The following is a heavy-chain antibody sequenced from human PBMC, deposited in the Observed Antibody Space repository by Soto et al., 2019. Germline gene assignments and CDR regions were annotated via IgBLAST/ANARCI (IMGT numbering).Heavy chain of an antibody. V-gene: IGHV1-2*04. CDR1: GYTFTGYY. D-gene: IGHD3-10*01. Sequence: ASVKVSCTDSGYTFTGYYMHWVRQAPGQGLEWMGWINPNSGGTNYAQKFQGWVTMTRDTSISTAYMELSRLRSDDTAVYYCARASITMVRGVIRDYYYYYYMDVWGKGTTVTVSS. CDR3: ARASITMVRGVIRDYYYYYYMDV. J-gene: IGHJ6*03. CDR2: INPNSGGT.